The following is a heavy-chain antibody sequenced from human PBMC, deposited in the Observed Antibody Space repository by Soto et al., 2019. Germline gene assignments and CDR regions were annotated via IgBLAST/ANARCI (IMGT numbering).Heavy chain of an antibody. CDR3: AIIGGYDILTGRGFDY. D-gene: IGHD3-9*01. V-gene: IGHV4-59*12. CDR2: IYYSGST. Sequence: SETLSLTCAVYGGSFSGYYWSWIRQPPGKGLEWIGYIYYSGSTYYNPSLKSRVTISVDTYKNQFSLKLSSVTAADTAVYYCAIIGGYDILTGRGFDYWGQGTLVTVSS. J-gene: IGHJ4*02. CDR1: GGSFSGYY.